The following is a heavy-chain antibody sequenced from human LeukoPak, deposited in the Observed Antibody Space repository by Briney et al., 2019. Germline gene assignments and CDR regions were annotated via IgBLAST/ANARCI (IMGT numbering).Heavy chain of an antibody. J-gene: IGHJ4*02. CDR3: AMNDYYDSSGDGVDY. CDR2: ISSSSSYI. CDR1: GFTFSSYS. V-gene: IGHV3-21*01. D-gene: IGHD3-22*01. Sequence: AGGSLRLSCAASGFTFSSYSMNWVRQAPGKGLEWVSSISSSSSYIYYADSVKGRFTISRDNAKNSLYLQMNSLRAEDTAVYYCAMNDYYDSSGDGVDYWGQGTLVTVSS.